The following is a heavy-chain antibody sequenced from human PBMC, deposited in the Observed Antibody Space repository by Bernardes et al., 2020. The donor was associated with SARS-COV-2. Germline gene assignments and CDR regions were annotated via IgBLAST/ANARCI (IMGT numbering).Heavy chain of an antibody. J-gene: IGHJ4*02. V-gene: IGHV3-21*01. CDR3: ARDGTYGDSTFLGY. Sequence: GGSLRLSRAASGFTFSSYSMNWVRQAPGKGLEWVSSISSSSSYIYYADSVKGRFTISRDNAKNSLYLQMNSLRAEDTAVYYCARDGTYGDSTFLGYWGQGTLVTVSS. D-gene: IGHD4-17*01. CDR2: ISSSSSYI. CDR1: GFTFSSYS.